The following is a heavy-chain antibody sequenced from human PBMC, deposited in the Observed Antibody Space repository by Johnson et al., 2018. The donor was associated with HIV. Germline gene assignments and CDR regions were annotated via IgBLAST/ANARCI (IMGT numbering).Heavy chain of an antibody. CDR2: IWYDGSNK. J-gene: IGHJ3*01. CDR1: GFNFSNYG. V-gene: IGHV3-33*01. D-gene: IGHD3-22*01. Sequence: QVQLVESGGGVVQPGRSLRLSCAASGFNFSNYGMYWVRQAPGKGLEWVAVIWYDGSNKYYADSVKGRFTISRDHSKHTLYLQMSSLRAQDTAVYYCARDWGPRLGYYDSSGYYCAFDVWGQGTMVTVSS. CDR3: ARDWGPRLGYYDSSGYYCAFDV.